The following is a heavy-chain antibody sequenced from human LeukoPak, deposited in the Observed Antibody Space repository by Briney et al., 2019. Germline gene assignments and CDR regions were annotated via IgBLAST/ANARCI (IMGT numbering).Heavy chain of an antibody. Sequence: PGGSLRLSCAASGFIFSNYAIHWVRQAPGKGLEWVAAISYDGNLQHYADAVQGRFTISRDNSKNTLYLQMNSLRAEDTAVYYCADEKSGYYRFPFDYWGQGTLVTVSS. CDR3: ADEKSGYYRFPFDY. CDR2: ISYDGNLQ. D-gene: IGHD3-22*01. CDR1: GFIFSNYA. J-gene: IGHJ4*02. V-gene: IGHV3-30*18.